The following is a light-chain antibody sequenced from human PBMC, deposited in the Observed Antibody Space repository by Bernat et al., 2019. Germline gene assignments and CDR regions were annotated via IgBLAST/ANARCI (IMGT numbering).Light chain of an antibody. V-gene: IGKV1-39*01. CDR1: QSISSY. J-gene: IGKJ1*01. CDR2: AAS. CDR3: QQSYSTPWT. Sequence: DIQMTQSPSSPSATVGDRLTITCRASQSISSYLKWYQQKPGKAPNLLISAASRLQSGVPSRFSGSGSGTDFTLTISSLQPEDFATYYCQQSYSTPWTFGQGTKVEIK.